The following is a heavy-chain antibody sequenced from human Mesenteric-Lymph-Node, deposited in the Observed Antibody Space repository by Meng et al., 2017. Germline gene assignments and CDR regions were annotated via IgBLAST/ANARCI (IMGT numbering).Heavy chain of an antibody. CDR2: INPSGGST. CDR1: GFTFTSYY. CDR3: ARVFTMVRGVNYYFDY. V-gene: IGHV1-46*01. Sequence: QFQFVQSGAVVKDSGDPVKCSCKASGFTFTSYYMHWVRQAPGQGLEWMGIINPSGGSTSYAQKFQGRVTMTRDTSTSTVYMELSSLRSEDTAVYYCARVFTMVRGVNYYFDYWGQGTLVTVSS. D-gene: IGHD3-10*01. J-gene: IGHJ4*02.